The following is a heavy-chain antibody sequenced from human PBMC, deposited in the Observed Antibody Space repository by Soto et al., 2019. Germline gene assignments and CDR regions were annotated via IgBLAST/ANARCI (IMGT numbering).Heavy chain of an antibody. V-gene: IGHV3-33*01. D-gene: IGHD4-17*01. CDR2: IWYDGSNK. Sequence: GGSLRLSCAASGFTFSSYGMHWVRQAPGKGLEWVAVIWYDGSNKYYADSVKGRFTISRDNSKNTLYLQMNSLRAEDTAVYYCARVFADYGDSLDYWGQGSLVTVYS. J-gene: IGHJ4*02. CDR3: ARVFADYGDSLDY. CDR1: GFTFSSYG.